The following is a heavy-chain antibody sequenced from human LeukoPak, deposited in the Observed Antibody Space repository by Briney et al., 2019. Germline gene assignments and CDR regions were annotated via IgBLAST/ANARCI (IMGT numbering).Heavy chain of an antibody. CDR1: GFTFSSYA. CDR3: AKGRQARWLQSLFDY. Sequence: PGGSLRLSCAASGFTFSSYAMSWVPQAPGKGLEWVSGISGSGDTTYYADSVKGRFTISRDNSKNTLYLQMNSLRAEDTAVYYCAKGRQARWLQSLFDYWGQGTLVTVSS. D-gene: IGHD5-24*01. CDR2: ISGSGDTT. V-gene: IGHV3-23*01. J-gene: IGHJ4*02.